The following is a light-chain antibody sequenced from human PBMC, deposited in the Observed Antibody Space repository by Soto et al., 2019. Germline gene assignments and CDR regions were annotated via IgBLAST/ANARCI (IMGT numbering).Light chain of an antibody. Sequence: DIKMTQSPSSLSASVGDRVTITCRASQSISSYLNWYQQKPGKAPKLLIYAAFSLQSGVPSRFSGSGSGTDFTLTISSLQPEDFAIYYCQQSYSNPPTFGQGTVLEIK. V-gene: IGKV1-39*01. CDR2: AAF. CDR1: QSISSY. J-gene: IGKJ2*01. CDR3: QQSYSNPPT.